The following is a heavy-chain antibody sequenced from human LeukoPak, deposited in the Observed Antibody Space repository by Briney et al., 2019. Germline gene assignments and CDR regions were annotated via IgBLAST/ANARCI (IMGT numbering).Heavy chain of an antibody. D-gene: IGHD1-7*01. Sequence: GGSLRLSCAASGFTFSSYSMNWVRQAPGKGLVWVSRINSDGSSTSYADSVKGRFTISRDNAKNTLYLQMNSLRAEDTAVYYCARNNWNYPFDYWGQGTLVTVSS. CDR3: ARNNWNYPFDY. J-gene: IGHJ4*02. CDR2: INSDGSST. CDR1: GFTFSSYS. V-gene: IGHV3-74*01.